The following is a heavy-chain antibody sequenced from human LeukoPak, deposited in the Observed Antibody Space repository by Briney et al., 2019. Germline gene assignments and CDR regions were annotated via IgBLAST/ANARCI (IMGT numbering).Heavy chain of an antibody. Sequence: SETLSPTCTVSGGSISSSSYYWGWIRQPPGKGLEWIGSIYYSGSTYYNPSLKSRVTISVDTSKNQFSLKLSSVTAADTAVYYCARQGTYSSSWYFAFDIWGQGTMVTVSS. CDR3: ARQGTYSSSWYFAFDI. D-gene: IGHD6-13*01. CDR1: GGSISSSSYY. J-gene: IGHJ3*02. V-gene: IGHV4-39*01. CDR2: IYYSGST.